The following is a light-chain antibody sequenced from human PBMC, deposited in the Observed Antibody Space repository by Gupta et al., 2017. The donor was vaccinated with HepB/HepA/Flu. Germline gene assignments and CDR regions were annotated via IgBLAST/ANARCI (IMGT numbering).Light chain of an antibody. CDR1: QDISNY. J-gene: IGKJ3*01. CDR3: RQYDNLPLFT. V-gene: IGKV1-33*01. Sequence: DIQMTQSPSSLSASVGDRVTITCQASQDISNYLNWYQQKPGKAPKLLIYDAPNLETGVPSRFSGSGSGTDFTFTISSLQPEDIATYYCRQYDNLPLFTFGPGTKVDIK. CDR2: DAP.